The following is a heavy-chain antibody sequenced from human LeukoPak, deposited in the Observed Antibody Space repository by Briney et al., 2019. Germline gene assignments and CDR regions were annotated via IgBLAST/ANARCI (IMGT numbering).Heavy chain of an antibody. D-gene: IGHD3-22*01. CDR3: ARQAFYYDSSGYFSGPPLGVYYFDY. CDR2: IYYSGST. CDR1: GGSIRSSNYY. Sequence: PSETLSLTCTPSGGSIRSSNYYWGWTRQPPGQGLEWIWTIYYSGSTYYHPSLKSRVTISVDTSKNQFSLRLSSVTAADTAVYYCARQAFYYDSSGYFSGPPLGVYYFDYWGQGTLVTVSS. J-gene: IGHJ4*02. V-gene: IGHV4-39*01.